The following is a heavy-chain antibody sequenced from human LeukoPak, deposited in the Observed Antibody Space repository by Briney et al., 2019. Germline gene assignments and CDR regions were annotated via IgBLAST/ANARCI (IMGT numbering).Heavy chain of an antibody. CDR1: GGSFSGYY. V-gene: IGHV4-34*01. Sequence: SETLSLTCAVYGGSFSGYYWSWIRQPPGKGLEWIGEINHSGSTNYNPSLKSRVTISVDTSKNQFSLKLSSVTAADTAVYYCARGGAQYCSSTSCYTLFDCWGQGTLVTVSS. CDR2: INHSGST. CDR3: ARGGAQYCSSTSCYTLFDC. D-gene: IGHD2-2*02. J-gene: IGHJ4*02.